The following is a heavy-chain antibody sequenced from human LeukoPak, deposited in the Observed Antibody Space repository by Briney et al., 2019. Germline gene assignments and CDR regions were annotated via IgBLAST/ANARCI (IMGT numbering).Heavy chain of an antibody. CDR1: GYTFTSYG. V-gene: IGHV1-18*01. D-gene: IGHD7-27*01. J-gene: IGHJ4*02. CDR2: ISAYNGNT. Sequence: ASVKVSCKASGYTFTSYGISWVRQAPGQGLEWMGWISAYNGNTNYAQKLQGRVTMTTDTSTSTAYMELRSLRCDDTAVYYCERDDRTGGFDYWGQGTLVTVSS. CDR3: ERDDRTGGFDY.